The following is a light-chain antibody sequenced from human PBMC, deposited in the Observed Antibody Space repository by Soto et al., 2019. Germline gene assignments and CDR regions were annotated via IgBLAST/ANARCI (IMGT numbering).Light chain of an antibody. Sequence: EIVLTQSPATLSLSPGERATLSCRASQSVSSYLAWYQQKPGQAPRLLIYDASNRATGIPARFSGSGSGTNFPFTFSSLEPEDFAVYYCQQRSNWPRTFGQGTRVDIK. CDR2: DAS. V-gene: IGKV3-11*01. CDR3: QQRSNWPRT. CDR1: QSVSSY. J-gene: IGKJ1*01.